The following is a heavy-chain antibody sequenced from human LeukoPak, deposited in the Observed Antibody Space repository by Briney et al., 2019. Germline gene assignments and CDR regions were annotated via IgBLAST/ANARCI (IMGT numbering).Heavy chain of an antibody. V-gene: IGHV1-69*05. CDR1: GGTFSSYA. Sequence: ASVKVSCKASGGTFSSYAISWVRQAPGQGLEWMGRIIPIFGTANYARKFQGRVTITTDESTSTAYMELSSLRSEDTAVYYCARGTSYYASGSYPDFDYWGQGTLVTVSS. CDR3: ARGTSYYASGSYPDFDY. D-gene: IGHD3-10*01. CDR2: IIPIFGTA. J-gene: IGHJ4*02.